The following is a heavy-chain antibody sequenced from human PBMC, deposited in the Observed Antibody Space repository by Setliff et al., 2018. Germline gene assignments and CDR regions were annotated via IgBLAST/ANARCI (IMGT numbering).Heavy chain of an antibody. J-gene: IGHJ4*02. V-gene: IGHV1-18*01. CDR1: GYTFARYG. D-gene: IGHD2-21*01. CDR2: ISGYTGET. Sequence: ASVKVSCKAFGYTFARYGTSWVRQAPGQGLEWVGWISGYTGETNYAQKFQARVTMTADTSTKTVYMELRSLTSDDTAVYYCTRSRAPSVVLAADFDFWGQGTPVTVSS. CDR3: TRSRAPSVVLAADFDF.